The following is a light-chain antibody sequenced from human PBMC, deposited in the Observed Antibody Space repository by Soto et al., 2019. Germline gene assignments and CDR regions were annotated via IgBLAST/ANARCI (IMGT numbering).Light chain of an antibody. Sequence: QSVLTQPPSASGTPGQRVTISCSGSWSNIGTNSVNWYQQLPGTAPKLLIYSSNQRPSGVPDRFSGSKSGTSASLAISGLQSEDEADYYCAVWDGSLNGPVFGGGTKVTVL. CDR3: AVWDGSLNGPV. V-gene: IGLV1-44*01. CDR1: WSNIGTNS. J-gene: IGLJ2*01. CDR2: SSN.